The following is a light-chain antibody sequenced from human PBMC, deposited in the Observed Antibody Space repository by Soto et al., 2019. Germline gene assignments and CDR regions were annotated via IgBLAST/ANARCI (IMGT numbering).Light chain of an antibody. Sequence: QSVLTQPASVSGSPGQSITISCTGTSRDVGGYKLVSWYQQYPGKAPKLIIYEDTKRPSGVSNRFSGSKSGNTASLTISGLQAEDEADYHCCSYADTFWGFGGGTKLTVL. CDR3: CSYADTFWG. V-gene: IGLV2-23*01. CDR2: EDT. CDR1: SRDVGGYKL. J-gene: IGLJ3*02.